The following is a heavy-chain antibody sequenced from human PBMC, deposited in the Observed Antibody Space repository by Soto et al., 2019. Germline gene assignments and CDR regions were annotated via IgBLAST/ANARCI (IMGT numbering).Heavy chain of an antibody. CDR2: ISGSGGST. CDR3: AKRGRITMIVGGGF. J-gene: IGHJ4*02. V-gene: IGHV3-23*01. D-gene: IGHD3-22*01. CDR1: GFTFSSYA. Sequence: EVQLLESGGGLVQPGGSLRLSCAASGFTFSSYAMSWVRQAPGKGLEWVSAISGSGGSTYYADSVKGRFTISRDNSKNTLYLQMNSLRAEDTTVYYCAKRGRITMIVGGGFWGQGTLVTVSS.